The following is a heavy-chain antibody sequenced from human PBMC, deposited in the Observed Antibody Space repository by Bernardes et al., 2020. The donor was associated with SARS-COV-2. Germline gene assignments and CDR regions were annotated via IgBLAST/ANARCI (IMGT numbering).Heavy chain of an antibody. D-gene: IGHD3-10*01. CDR3: AREPLGGVSMVRGVIKRYGMDV. V-gene: IGHV4-61*01. CDR1: GGSVSSGSYY. CDR2: IYYSGST. Sequence: SETLSLTCTVSGGSVSSGSYYWSWLLQPPGKGLEWIGYIYYSGSTNYNPSLKSRVTISVDTSKNQFSLKLSSVTAADTAVYYCAREPLGGVSMVRGVIKRYGMDVWGQGTTVTVSS. J-gene: IGHJ6*02.